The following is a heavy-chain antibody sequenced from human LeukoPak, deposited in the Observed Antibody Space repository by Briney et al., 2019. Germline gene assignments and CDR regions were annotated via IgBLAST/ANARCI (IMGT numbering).Heavy chain of an antibody. CDR2: INPSGGST. D-gene: IGHD6-19*01. CDR1: GYTFTSYY. V-gene: IGHV1-46*01. J-gene: IGHJ4*02. Sequence: ASVKVSCKASGYTFTSYYMHWVRQAPGQGLEWMGIINPSGGSTSYAQKFQGRVTMTRDMSTSTVYMELSSLRSEDTAVYYCARFDGTVTGDYWGQGTLVTVSS. CDR3: ARFDGTVTGDY.